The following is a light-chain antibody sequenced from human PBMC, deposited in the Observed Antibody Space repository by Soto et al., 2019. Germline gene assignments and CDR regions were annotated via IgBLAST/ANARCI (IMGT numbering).Light chain of an antibody. CDR3: SSYTSSSVV. J-gene: IGLJ2*01. CDR2: DVS. Sequence: QSALTQPASVSGSPGQSLTISCTGTSSDVGDYNYVSWYQHHPGKAPKLMIYDVSNRPSGVSNRFSGSKSGNTASLTISGLRAEDEADYYCSSYTSSSVVFGGGTKLTVL. CDR1: SSDVGDYNY. V-gene: IGLV2-14*03.